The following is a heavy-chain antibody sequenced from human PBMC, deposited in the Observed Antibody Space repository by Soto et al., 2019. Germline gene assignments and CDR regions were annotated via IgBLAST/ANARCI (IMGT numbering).Heavy chain of an antibody. CDR3: ARGGGLRFDP. J-gene: IGHJ5*02. CDR2: INYSGST. V-gene: IGHV4-59*01. Sequence: QVQLQESGPGLVKPSETLSLTCTVSGGSISSYYWSWIRQPPGKGLEWIGYINYSGSTNYNPSLMSRVTISIDTSKNPVSLKLSSVTAADTAVYYCARGGGLRFDPWGQGTLVTVSS. CDR1: GGSISSYY. D-gene: IGHD5-12*01.